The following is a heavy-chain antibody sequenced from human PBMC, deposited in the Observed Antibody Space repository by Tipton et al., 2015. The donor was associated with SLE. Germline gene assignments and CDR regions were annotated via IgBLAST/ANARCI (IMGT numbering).Heavy chain of an antibody. J-gene: IGHJ3*02. CDR2: IYYSGST. Sequence: TLSLTCTVSGGSISSYYWSWIRQPPGKGLEWIGYIYYSGSTNHNPSLKSRVTISVDTSKNQFSLKLSSVTAADTAVYYCARRYIKQWLAGAFDILGQGTMVTVSS. CDR1: GGSISSYY. D-gene: IGHD6-19*01. CDR3: ARRYIKQWLAGAFDI. V-gene: IGHV4-59*01.